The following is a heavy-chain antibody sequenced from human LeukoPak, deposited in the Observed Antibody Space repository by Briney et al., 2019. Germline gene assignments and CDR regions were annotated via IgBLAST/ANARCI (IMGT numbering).Heavy chain of an antibody. V-gene: IGHV4-38-2*02. J-gene: IGHJ4*02. Sequence: SETLSLTCTVSGYSISSGYYWGWIRQPPGKGLEWIGSIYHSGSTYYNPSLKSRVTISVDTSKYQFSLKLSSVTAADTAVYYCARRAYDSSGYYWDYWGQGTLVTVSS. CDR3: ARRAYDSSGYYWDY. D-gene: IGHD3-22*01. CDR1: GYSISSGYY. CDR2: IYHSGST.